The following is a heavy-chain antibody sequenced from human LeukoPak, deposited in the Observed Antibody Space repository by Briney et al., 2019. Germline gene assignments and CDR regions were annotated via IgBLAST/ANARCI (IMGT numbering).Heavy chain of an antibody. CDR3: AKEGSAEYFQH. V-gene: IGHV3-13*01. CDR2: IGTAGDT. Sequence: GGSLRLSCAASGFTFSSYDMHWVRQATGKGLEWVSAIGTAGDTYYPGSVKGRFTISRENAKNSSYLQMNSLRAGDTALYYCAKEGSAEYFQHWGQGTLVTVSS. CDR1: GFTFSSYD. J-gene: IGHJ1*01. D-gene: IGHD1-26*01.